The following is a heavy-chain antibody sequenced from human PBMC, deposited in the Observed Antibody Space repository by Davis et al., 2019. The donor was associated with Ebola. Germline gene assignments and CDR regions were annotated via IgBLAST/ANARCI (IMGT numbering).Heavy chain of an antibody. CDR1: GGTFSSYA. J-gene: IGHJ5*02. V-gene: IGHV1-69*04. CDR2: IIPILGIA. Sequence: SVKVSCKASGGTFSSYAISWVRQAPGQGLEWMGRIIPILGIANYAQKFQGRVTITADKSTSTAYMELSSLRSEDTAVYYCARADCSSTSCYALLGNWFDPWGQGTLVTVSS. CDR3: ARADCSSTSCYALLGNWFDP. D-gene: IGHD2-2*01.